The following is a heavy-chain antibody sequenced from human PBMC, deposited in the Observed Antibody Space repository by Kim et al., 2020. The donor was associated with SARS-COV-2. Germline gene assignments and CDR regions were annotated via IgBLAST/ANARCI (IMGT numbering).Heavy chain of an antibody. CDR1: GGTFSSYA. J-gene: IGHJ5*02. V-gene: IGHV1-69*13. Sequence: SVKVSCKASGGTFSSYAISWVRQAPGQGLEWMGGIIPIFGTANYAQKFQGRVTITADESTSTAYMELSSLRSEDTAVYYCAREGAYGSGSYYNNWFDTWDQGTQVTVSS. D-gene: IGHD3-10*01. CDR2: IIPIFGTA. CDR3: AREGAYGSGSYYNNWFDT.